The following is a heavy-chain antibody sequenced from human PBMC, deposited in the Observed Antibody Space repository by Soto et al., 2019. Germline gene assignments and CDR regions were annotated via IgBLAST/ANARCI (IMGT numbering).Heavy chain of an antibody. D-gene: IGHD2-15*01. V-gene: IGHV3-23*01. J-gene: IGHJ4*02. CDR2: VSIGGST. Sequence: PGGSLRLSCEASGFTFSSYAMGWVRQGPGKGLEWVAVVSIGGSTHYADSVRGRFTISRGNSKNTLSLQMNSLTAEDTAVYLCAKRRGAGGHFDYWGQGALVTVSS. CDR3: AKRRGAGGHFDY. CDR1: GFTFSSYA.